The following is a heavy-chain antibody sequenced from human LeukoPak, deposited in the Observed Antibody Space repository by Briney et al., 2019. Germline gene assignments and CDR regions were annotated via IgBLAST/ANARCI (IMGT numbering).Heavy chain of an antibody. CDR1: GGSISSSSYY. Sequence: SETLSLTCAVSGGSISSSSYYWGWIRQPPGKGLEWIGMINYSGNTYYSPSLKSRVTISVDTSKNQFSLKRSSVTAADTAVYRCARQVSGTSKIDYWGQGTLATVSS. CDR3: ARQVSGTSKIDY. D-gene: IGHD1-26*01. J-gene: IGHJ4*02. CDR2: INYSGNT. V-gene: IGHV4-39*01.